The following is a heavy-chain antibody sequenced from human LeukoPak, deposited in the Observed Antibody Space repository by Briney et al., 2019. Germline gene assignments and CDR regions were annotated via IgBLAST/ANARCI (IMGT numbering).Heavy chain of an antibody. CDR3: AKRLLYSYGPGFDY. J-gene: IGHJ4*02. V-gene: IGHV3-23*01. CDR1: GFTFSNYA. D-gene: IGHD5-18*01. Sequence: GGSLRLSCAASGFTFSNYAMSWVRQAPGKELEWVSGISLGTSDTYYADSVKGRFTISRDNSRTTLYLHMNSLRAEDTAVYYCAKRLLYSYGPGFDYWGQGTLVTVSS. CDR2: ISLGTSDT.